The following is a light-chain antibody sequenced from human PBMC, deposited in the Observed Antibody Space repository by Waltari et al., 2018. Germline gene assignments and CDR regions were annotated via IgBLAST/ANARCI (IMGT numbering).Light chain of an antibody. J-gene: IGKJ3*01. CDR3: QQYVNSLIT. V-gene: IGKV3-20*01. CDR2: GAS. CDR1: QSVRGDF. Sequence: EIVLTQSPGTLSLSPGERATLSCRASQSVRGDFLAWYQQKPGQAPRPLIYGASKRATGSPDRFSGSGSGTDFTLTISRLEPEDFAVYFCQQYVNSLITFGPGTKVEIK.